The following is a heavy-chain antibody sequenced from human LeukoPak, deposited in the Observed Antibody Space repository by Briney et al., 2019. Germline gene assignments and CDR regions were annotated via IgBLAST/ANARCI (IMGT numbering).Heavy chain of an antibody. D-gene: IGHD2-15*01. CDR2: ISYDGSNK. J-gene: IGHJ4*02. CDR1: GFTFSSYG. CDR3: AKSSGGSCYSVADY. V-gene: IGHV3-30*18. Sequence: GRSLRLSCAASGFTFSSYGMHWVRQAPGKGLEWVAVISYDGSNKYYADSVKGRFTISRDNSKNTLYLQMNSLRAEDTAVYYCAKSSGGSCYSVADYWGQGTLVTVSS.